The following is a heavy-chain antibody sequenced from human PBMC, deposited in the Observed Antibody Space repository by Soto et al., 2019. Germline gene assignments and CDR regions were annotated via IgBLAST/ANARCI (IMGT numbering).Heavy chain of an antibody. CDR3: ARGRSIAAARNWVDP. J-gene: IGHJ5*02. CDR2: INHTGGS. Sequence: PSETLSLTCAVYGGPFSAYYWCWIRQPPGEGLERIGEINHTGGSSYNPSLKSRVIISVDASKNQFSLIPSSVTAADTAVYYCARGRSIAAARNWVDPWAQGTLVTVSS. D-gene: IGHD6-13*01. V-gene: IGHV4-34*01. CDR1: GGPFSAYY.